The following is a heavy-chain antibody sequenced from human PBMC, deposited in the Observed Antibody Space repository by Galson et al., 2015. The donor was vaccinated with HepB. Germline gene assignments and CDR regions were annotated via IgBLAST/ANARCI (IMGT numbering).Heavy chain of an antibody. J-gene: IGHJ4*02. Sequence: SLRLSCAASGFTFRNFWMSWVRQAPGKGLESVANINQDGSEEYYVDSVRGRFTISRDNAKNSLYLQMNSLRAEDTAIYYCAVARRTTMVAGSPLSWGQGTLVTVSS. CDR3: AVARRTTMVAGSPLS. D-gene: IGHD6-19*01. V-gene: IGHV3-7*03. CDR1: GFTFRNFW. CDR2: INQDGSEE.